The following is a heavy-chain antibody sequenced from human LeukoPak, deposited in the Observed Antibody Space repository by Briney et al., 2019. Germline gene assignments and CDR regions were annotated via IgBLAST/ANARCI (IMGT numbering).Heavy chain of an antibody. J-gene: IGHJ5*02. CDR3: ARYYDGFDP. Sequence: SETLSLTCAVSGGSISSGGYSWSWIRQPPGKGLEWIGYIYHNGSTYYNPSLKSRVTISVDRSKNQFSLKLSSVTAADTAVYYCARYYDGFDPWGQGTLVTVSS. CDR2: IYHNGST. V-gene: IGHV4-30-2*01. D-gene: IGHD3-3*01. CDR1: GGSISSGGYS.